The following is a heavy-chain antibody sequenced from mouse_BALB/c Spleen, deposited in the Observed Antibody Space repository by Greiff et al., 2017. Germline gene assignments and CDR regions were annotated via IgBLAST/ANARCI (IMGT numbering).Heavy chain of an antibody. CDR1: GFAFSSYD. J-gene: IGHJ2*01. V-gene: IGHV5-12-1*01. CDR2: ISSGGGST. Sequence: EVMLVESGGGLVKPGGSLKLSCAASGFAFSSYDMSWVRQTPEKRLEWVAYISSGGGSTYYPDTVKGRFTISRDNAKNTLYLQMSSLKSEDTAMYYCARGTTVVAIDYWGQGTTLTVSS. D-gene: IGHD1-1*01. CDR3: ARGTTVVAIDY.